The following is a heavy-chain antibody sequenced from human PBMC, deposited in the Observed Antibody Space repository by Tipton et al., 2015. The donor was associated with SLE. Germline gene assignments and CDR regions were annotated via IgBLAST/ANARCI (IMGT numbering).Heavy chain of an antibody. D-gene: IGHD1-26*01. CDR2: AYTGGST. Sequence: TLSLTCSVSGASIGFSPYSCSWIRQAAGKRLEWIGRAYTGGSTPKYNPSLKSRVTISVDTSRNQFSLRVNSVTAADTAIYYCARDFRANGNWFDPWGQGTLVTVSS. CDR3: ARDFRANGNWFDP. V-gene: IGHV4-61*02. CDR1: GASIGFSPYS. J-gene: IGHJ5*02.